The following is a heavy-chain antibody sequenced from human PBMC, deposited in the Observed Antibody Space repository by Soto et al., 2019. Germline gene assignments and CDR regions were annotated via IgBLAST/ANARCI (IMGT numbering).Heavy chain of an antibody. Sequence: EQLLESGGDLVQPGGSLRLSCVASGLSFKTYAMAWVRQAPGKGLEAVAGVSASGDRTYFADSVEGRFTISRDNSRNTLFLEMKNLRADDTAVYYCAKDPNSSSYYYYMDVWCKGTTVTVSS. CDR1: GLSFKTYA. V-gene: IGHV3-23*01. D-gene: IGHD6-6*01. CDR3: AKDPNSSSYYYYMDV. J-gene: IGHJ6*03. CDR2: VSASGDRT.